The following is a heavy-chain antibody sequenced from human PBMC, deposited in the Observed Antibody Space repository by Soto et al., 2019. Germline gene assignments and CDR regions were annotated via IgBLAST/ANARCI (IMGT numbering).Heavy chain of an antibody. CDR3: AREDITMVRGAYYYYRMDV. V-gene: IGHV1-46*01. CDR2: INPSGGST. CDR1: GYTFTSYY. D-gene: IGHD3-10*01. J-gene: IGHJ6*02. Sequence: ASVKVSCKASGYTFTSYYMHWVRQAPGQGXEWMGIINPSGGSTSYAQKFQGRVTMTRDTSTSTVYMELSSLRSEDTAVYYCAREDITMVRGAYYYYRMDVWGQGTTVTVSS.